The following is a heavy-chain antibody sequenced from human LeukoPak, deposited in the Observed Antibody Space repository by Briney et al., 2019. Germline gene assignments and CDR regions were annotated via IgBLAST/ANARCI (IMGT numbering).Heavy chain of an antibody. V-gene: IGHV2-5*04. CDR1: GFSLSTDAVL. CDR3: VHRTTVTSVDD. CDR2: SYGPDDR. D-gene: IGHD4-17*01. J-gene: IGHJ4*02. Sequence: SGPTLVKPTQPLMLTCTFSGFSLSTDAVLVGWVRQPQGEALEWLAFSYGPDDRRYSPSLKCRPTIGKDTSNKQAVLTMTDVASVDTRTDFCVHRTTVTSVDDRGQGTLVTVSS.